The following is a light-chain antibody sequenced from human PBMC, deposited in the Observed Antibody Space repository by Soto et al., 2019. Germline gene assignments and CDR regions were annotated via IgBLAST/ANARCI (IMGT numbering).Light chain of an antibody. Sequence: QSALTQPASVSGSPGQSITISCTGTSSDVGDYNYVSWYQQHPDKAPKLMIYDISNRPSGVSNRFSGSKSGNTASLTISGLQAEDEADYYCSSYTTSSTSVVFGGGTKVTVL. V-gene: IGLV2-14*01. CDR3: SSYTTSSTSVV. J-gene: IGLJ2*01. CDR2: DIS. CDR1: SSDVGDYNY.